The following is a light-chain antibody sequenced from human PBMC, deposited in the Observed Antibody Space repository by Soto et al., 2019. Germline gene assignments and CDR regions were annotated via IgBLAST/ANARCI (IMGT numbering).Light chain of an antibody. V-gene: IGLV2-14*01. CDR2: EVS. Sequence: QSALTQPASVSGSPGQSITISCTGTSSDVGAYKYVSWCQQHPGKAPKLMIYEVSNRPSGVSDRFSGSKSGNTASLTISGLQAEDEADYYCSSFTSGDTGVFGGGTKLTVL. CDR1: SSDVGAYKY. J-gene: IGLJ3*02. CDR3: SSFTSGDTGV.